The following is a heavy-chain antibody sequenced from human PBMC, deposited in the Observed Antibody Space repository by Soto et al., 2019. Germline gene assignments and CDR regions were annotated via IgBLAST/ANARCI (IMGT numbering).Heavy chain of an antibody. Sequence: QGQLVQSGAEVKKPGASVKVSCTASGNTFTNFGVTWVRQAPGQGLEWMGWISAYTDNPNYAQKFQGRVTMTIDTSTNTAYLDLRSLTSDDTAVYYCARVIPGAEAWFDPWGQGTLVTVSA. D-gene: IGHD2-2*01. CDR2: ISAYTDNP. CDR1: GNTFTNFG. V-gene: IGHV1-18*01. J-gene: IGHJ5*02. CDR3: ARVIPGAEAWFDP.